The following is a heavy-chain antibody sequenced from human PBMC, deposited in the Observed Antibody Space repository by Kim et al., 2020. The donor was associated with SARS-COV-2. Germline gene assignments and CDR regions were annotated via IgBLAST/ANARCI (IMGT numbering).Heavy chain of an antibody. CDR1: GGSISSSSYY. D-gene: IGHD3-10*01. CDR3: ARESQVRGVMSIPYYYYYYGMDV. J-gene: IGHJ6*02. CDR2: IYYSGST. Sequence: SETLSLTCTVSGGSISSSSYYWGWIRQPPGKGLEWIGSIYYSGSTYYNLTLKSRVTISVDTSKNQFSLKPSSVTAADTAVYYCARESQVRGVMSIPYYYYYYGMDVWGQGTTVTVSS. V-gene: IGHV4-39*07.